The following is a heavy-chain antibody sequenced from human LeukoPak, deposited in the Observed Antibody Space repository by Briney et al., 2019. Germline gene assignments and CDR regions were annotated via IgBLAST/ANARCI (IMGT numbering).Heavy chain of an antibody. D-gene: IGHD3-10*01. Sequence: ASVKVSCKASGYTFTAYYLHWVRQAPGQGLEWMGWIHPNSGGTNYAQNFRGRVSMTTDTSISTVYMELSRLRSDDTAVYYCARDYYGSGTYYKDYWGQGTLVTVSS. J-gene: IGHJ4*02. CDR2: IHPNSGGT. CDR1: GYTFTAYY. V-gene: IGHV1-2*02. CDR3: ARDYYGSGTYYKDY.